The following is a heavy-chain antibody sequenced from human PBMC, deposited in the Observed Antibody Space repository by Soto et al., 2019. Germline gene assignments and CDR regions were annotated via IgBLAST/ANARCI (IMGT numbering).Heavy chain of an antibody. J-gene: IGHJ4*02. Sequence: GGSLRISCAASGFTFSSYAMHWVRQAPGKGLEWVAVISYDGSNKYYADSVKGRFTTSRDNSKNTLYLQMNSLRAEDTAVYYCARVPMARPGTGIAHWCQGILVTVSA. CDR1: GFTFSSYA. V-gene: IGHV3-30-3*01. D-gene: IGHD6-13*01. CDR2: ISYDGSNK. CDR3: ARVPMARPGTGIAH.